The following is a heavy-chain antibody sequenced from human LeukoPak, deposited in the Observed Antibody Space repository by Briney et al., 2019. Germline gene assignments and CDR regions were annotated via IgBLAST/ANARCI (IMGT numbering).Heavy chain of an antibody. V-gene: IGHV3-30*18. J-gene: IGHJ4*02. CDR1: GFTFSSSG. CDR3: AKDTPSPNSGFYHY. D-gene: IGHD5-12*01. Sequence: GRSLRLSCAASGFTFSSSGIHWVRQAPGKGLEWVSTVSQDGSNRYYGDSVKGRFIISRDNSRNTVYLQMNSLRAVDTAVYFCAKDTPSPNSGFYHYWGQGTPVTVSS. CDR2: VSQDGSNR.